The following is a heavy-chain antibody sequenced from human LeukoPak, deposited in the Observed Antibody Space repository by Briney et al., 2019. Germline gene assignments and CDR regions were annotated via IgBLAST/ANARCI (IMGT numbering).Heavy chain of an antibody. CDR2: ISSSSSYI. CDR1: GFTFSSYS. J-gene: IGHJ4*02. V-gene: IGHV3-21*01. D-gene: IGHD3-22*01. Sequence: PGRSLRLSCAASGFTFSSYSMNWVRQAPGKGLEWVSSISSSSSYIYYADSVKGRFTISRDNAKNSLYLQMNSLRAEDTAVYYCARDQELLSSGDYWGQGTLVTVSS. CDR3: ARDQELLSSGDY.